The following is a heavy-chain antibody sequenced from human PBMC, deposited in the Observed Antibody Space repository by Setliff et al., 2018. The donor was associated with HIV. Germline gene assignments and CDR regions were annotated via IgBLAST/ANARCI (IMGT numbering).Heavy chain of an antibody. Sequence: VASVKVSCKASGYNFTDYDINWVRQATGQGLEWMGWMNPNNGNTGYAEKFQGRVTMTRDTSISTAYMELSRLRSYDTAVYYCARVATVSHPGDYFDYWGQGTLVTVSS. CDR3: ARVATVSHPGDYFDY. J-gene: IGHJ4*02. CDR2: MNPNNGNT. D-gene: IGHD4-4*01. V-gene: IGHV1-8*02. CDR1: GYNFTDYD.